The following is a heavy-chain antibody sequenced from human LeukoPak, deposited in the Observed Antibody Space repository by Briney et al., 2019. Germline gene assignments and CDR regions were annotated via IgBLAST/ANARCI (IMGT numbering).Heavy chain of an antibody. D-gene: IGHD2-2*01. CDR1: GFTVSSNY. J-gene: IGHJ4*02. Sequence: PGGSLRLSSAASGFTVSSNYMSWVHQAPGKGLEWVSVIYSGGSTYYADSVKGRFTISSDNSKNTLYLQMNSLRAEDTAVYYCARTAGPYCSSTSCYGGLDYWGQGTLVTVSS. V-gene: IGHV3-53*01. CDR3: ARTAGPYCSSTSCYGGLDY. CDR2: IYSGGST.